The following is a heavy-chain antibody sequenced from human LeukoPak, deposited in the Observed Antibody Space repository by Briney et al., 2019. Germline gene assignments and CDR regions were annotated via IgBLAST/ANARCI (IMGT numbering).Heavy chain of an antibody. D-gene: IGHD6-19*01. CDR2: INHSGST. J-gene: IGHJ3*02. CDR3: AREGSIAVAHDAFDI. CDR1: GGSFSGYY. Sequence: KPSETLSLTCAVYGGSFSGYYWSWIRQPLGKGLEWIGEINHSGSTNYNPSLKSRVAISVDTSKNQFSLKLSSVTAADTAVYYCAREGSIAVAHDAFDIWGQGTMVTVSS. V-gene: IGHV4-34*01.